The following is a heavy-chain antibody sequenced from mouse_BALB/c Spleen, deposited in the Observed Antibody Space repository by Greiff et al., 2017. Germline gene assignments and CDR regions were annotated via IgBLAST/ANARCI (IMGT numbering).Heavy chain of an antibody. V-gene: IGHV5-6-5*01. J-gene: IGHJ1*01. CDR2: ISSGGST. Sequence: EVKLMESGGGLVKPGGSLKLSCAASGFTFSSYAMSWVRQTPEKRLEWVASISSGGSTYYPDSVKGRFTISRDNARNILYLQMSSLRSEDTAMYYCAAYYGNFYWYFDVWGAGTTVTVSS. CDR1: GFTFSSYA. CDR3: AAYYGNFYWYFDV. D-gene: IGHD2-10*01.